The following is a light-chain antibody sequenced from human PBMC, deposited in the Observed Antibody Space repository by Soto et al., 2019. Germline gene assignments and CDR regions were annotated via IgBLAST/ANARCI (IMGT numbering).Light chain of an antibody. J-gene: IGKJ1*01. Sequence: EIVSTQSPGTLALSPGERASLSCGASQTVGSTYVAWYQQQPGLAPRLPIDDACSRATAIPDWFSGGGSGTDFTLTISSLEPEDFAVYYCQLYGSSPWTFGQGTKVEL. V-gene: IGKV3D-20*01. CDR2: DAC. CDR1: QTVGSTY. CDR3: QLYGSSPWT.